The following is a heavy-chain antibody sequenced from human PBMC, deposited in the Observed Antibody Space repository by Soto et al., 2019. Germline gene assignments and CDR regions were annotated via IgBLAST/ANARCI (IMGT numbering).Heavy chain of an antibody. CDR3: ATATITIFGVFHDAFDI. V-gene: IGHV1-24*01. Sequence: QVQLVQSGAEVKKPGASVKVSCKVSGYTLTELSMHWVQQAPGKGLEWIGGFDPEDGETIYAQKFQGRVTMTEDTSTDTAYMELSSLRSEDTAVYYCATATITIFGVFHDAFDIWGQGTMVTVSS. CDR2: FDPEDGET. D-gene: IGHD3-3*01. J-gene: IGHJ3*02. CDR1: GYTLTELS.